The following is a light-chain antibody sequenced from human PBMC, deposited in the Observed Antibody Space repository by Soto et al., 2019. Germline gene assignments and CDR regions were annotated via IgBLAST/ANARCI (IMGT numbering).Light chain of an antibody. Sequence: QSVLNRTCSKYASPGQWMAISHTGTPSNIGSYNYVSWYQQHPGKAPKLMIYDVSNRPSGVSDRFSGSKSGNTASLTISGLQAEDEADYYCISYTSSSTYAFGTGTKVTVL. CDR1: PSNIGSYNY. V-gene: IGLV2-14*01. CDR3: ISYTSSSTYA. J-gene: IGLJ1*01. CDR2: DVS.